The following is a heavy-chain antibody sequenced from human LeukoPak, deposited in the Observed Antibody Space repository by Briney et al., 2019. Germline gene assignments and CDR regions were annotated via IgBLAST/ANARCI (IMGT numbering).Heavy chain of an antibody. CDR1: GYTFTSYA. Sequence: ASVKVSCKASGYTFTSYAMHWVRQAPGQRLEWMGWINAGNGNTKYSQKFQGRVTITRDTSASTAYMELSSLRSEDTAAYYCARSRGYSYGSYYYYGMDVWGQGTTVTVSS. CDR2: INAGNGNT. J-gene: IGHJ6*02. CDR3: ARSRGYSYGSYYYYGMDV. V-gene: IGHV1-3*01. D-gene: IGHD5-18*01.